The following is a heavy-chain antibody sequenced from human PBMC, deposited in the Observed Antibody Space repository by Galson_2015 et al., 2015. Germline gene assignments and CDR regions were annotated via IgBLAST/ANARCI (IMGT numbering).Heavy chain of an antibody. CDR2: IKQDGSEK. Sequence: SLRLSCAASGFTFSSYWMSWVRQAPGKGLEWVANIKQDGSEKYYVDPVKGRFTISRDNSKNTLYLQMNSLRAEDTAVYYCAKGVLLTGTLYWYFDLWGRGTLVTVSS. J-gene: IGHJ2*01. CDR1: GFTFSSYW. V-gene: IGHV3-7*01. D-gene: IGHD7-27*01. CDR3: AKGVLLTGTLYWYFDL.